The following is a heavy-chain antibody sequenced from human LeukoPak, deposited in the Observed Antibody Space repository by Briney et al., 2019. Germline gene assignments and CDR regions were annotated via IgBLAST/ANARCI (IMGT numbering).Heavy chain of an antibody. CDR2: INSDGSST. CDR3: ARWVVAATWRYYYYYYMDV. CDR1: GFTFSSYW. D-gene: IGHD2-15*01. J-gene: IGHJ6*03. V-gene: IGHV3-74*01. Sequence: GGSLRLSCAASGFTFSSYWMHCVRQAPGKGLVWVSRINSDGSSTSYADSVKGRFTISRDNAKNTLYLQMNSLRAEDTAVYYCARWVVAATWRYYYYYYMDVWGKGTTVTISS.